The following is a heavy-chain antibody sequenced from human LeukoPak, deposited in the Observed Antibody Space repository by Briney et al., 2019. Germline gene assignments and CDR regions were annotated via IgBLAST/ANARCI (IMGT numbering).Heavy chain of an antibody. J-gene: IGHJ4*02. D-gene: IGHD2-2*01. Sequence: RGESLQISCKGSGSHFTSYRIGWGRPLPGKGLEGMGIIYPGDSDTKYSPSFQGQVTISANKSISTAYLQWSSLKASDTAMYYCARILVVPAAHLDYWGQGTLVTVSS. CDR2: IYPGDSDT. CDR1: GSHFTSYR. V-gene: IGHV5-51*01. CDR3: ARILVVPAAHLDY.